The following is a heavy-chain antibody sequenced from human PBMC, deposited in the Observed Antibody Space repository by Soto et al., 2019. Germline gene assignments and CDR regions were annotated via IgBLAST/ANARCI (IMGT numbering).Heavy chain of an antibody. CDR3: ARVGPPSTSVICFFDL. V-gene: IGHV1-69*01. CDR1: GGSFRTYA. Sequence: QGQLVQSGAEVKKPGSSVKVSCKASGGSFRTYAINWVRQAPGQGIEWMGGLIPMLAAPTYAQKFQGRLTITADECTTTVYLELSSLTSEDTAVYYRARVGPPSTSVICFFDLWGRGTLVTVSS. CDR2: LIPMLAAP. D-gene: IGHD2-21*01. J-gene: IGHJ2*01.